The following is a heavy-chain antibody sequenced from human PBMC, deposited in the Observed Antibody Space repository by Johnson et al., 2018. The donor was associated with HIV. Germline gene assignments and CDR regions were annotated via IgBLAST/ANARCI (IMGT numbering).Heavy chain of an antibody. V-gene: IGHV3-66*01. CDR2: IYNDGTT. D-gene: IGHD6-6*01. Sequence: VQLVESGGGVVRPGGSLRLSCAASGFTVSGDYMSWVRQAPGKGLEWVSLIYNDGTTYYAVSVQGRFTISRDSSKKTLHLQMNSLRAEDTAVYYCARASSIAARGADAFDIWGQGTMVTVSS. CDR3: ARASSIAARGADAFDI. CDR1: GFTVSGDY. J-gene: IGHJ3*02.